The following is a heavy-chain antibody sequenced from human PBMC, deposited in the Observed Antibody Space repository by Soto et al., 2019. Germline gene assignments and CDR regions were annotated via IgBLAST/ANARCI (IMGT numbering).Heavy chain of an antibody. CDR2: IDYRGRT. J-gene: IGHJ6*03. CDR3: AREGSYYYYYYYMDV. CDR1: GASITSRNYF. Sequence: PSETLSLTCTVSGASITSRNYFWGWIRQPPGKGLQWIGTIDYRGRTYFNPSLKSRVTISVDTSKNQFSLKLSSVTAADTAVYYCAREGSYYYYYYYMDVWGKGTTVTVSS. V-gene: IGHV4-39*07.